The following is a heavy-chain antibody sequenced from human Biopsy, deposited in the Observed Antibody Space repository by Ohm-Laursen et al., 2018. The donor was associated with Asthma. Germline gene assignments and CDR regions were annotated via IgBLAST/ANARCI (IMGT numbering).Heavy chain of an antibody. D-gene: IGHD1-26*01. Sequence: SLRLSCAASGFSFSNYGMHWVRQAPGKGLDWVAVISFDGTNRNYTDSVKGRFTISRDNSRNTLHLEMNSLRAEDTAVYFCTKEVFPGWELRRGPDSWGQGTLVTVSS. V-gene: IGHV3-30*18. CDR2: ISFDGTNR. J-gene: IGHJ4*02. CDR3: TKEVFPGWELRRGPDS. CDR1: GFSFSNYG.